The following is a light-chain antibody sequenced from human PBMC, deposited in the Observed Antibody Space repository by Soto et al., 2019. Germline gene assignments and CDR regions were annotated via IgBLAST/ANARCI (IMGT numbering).Light chain of an antibody. CDR3: NSYRTISTYV. Sequence: QSALTQPASVSGSPGQSITISCTGTSSDIGGYNLVSWYQQHPGKAPKLLIYDVRNRPSGVSNRFSGSKSGNTASLTISGLQAEDEADYYCNSYRTISTYVFGTGTKLTVL. J-gene: IGLJ1*01. CDR1: SSDIGGYNL. CDR2: DVR. V-gene: IGLV2-14*01.